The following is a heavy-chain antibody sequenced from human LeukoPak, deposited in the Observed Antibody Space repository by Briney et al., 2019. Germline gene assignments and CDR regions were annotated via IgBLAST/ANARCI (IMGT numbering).Heavy chain of an antibody. Sequence: PGGSLRLSCAASGFTFSNYGIHWVRQAPGKGLEWVSVIWYDGSNEYYADSVKGRFTISRDNSKNTLYLQMNSLRADDTAVYYCARDPHGYNSYFDYWGQGTLVTVSS. V-gene: IGHV3-33*01. CDR1: GFTFSNYG. CDR2: IWYDGSNE. CDR3: ARDPHGYNSYFDY. D-gene: IGHD5-24*01. J-gene: IGHJ4*02.